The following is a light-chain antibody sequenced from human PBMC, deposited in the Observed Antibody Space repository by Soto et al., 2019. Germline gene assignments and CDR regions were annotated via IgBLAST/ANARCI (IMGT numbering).Light chain of an antibody. CDR3: QTWGAGSP. J-gene: IGLJ2*01. CDR1: SGHSSYA. CDR2: LNSDGSH. Sequence: QAVVTQSPSASASLGASVKLTCTLSSGHSSYAIAWHQQQPEKGPRYLMKLNSDGSHSKGDGIPDRFSGSSSGAERYLTISSLQSEDEADYYFQTWGAGSPFGGGTKLTVL. V-gene: IGLV4-69*01.